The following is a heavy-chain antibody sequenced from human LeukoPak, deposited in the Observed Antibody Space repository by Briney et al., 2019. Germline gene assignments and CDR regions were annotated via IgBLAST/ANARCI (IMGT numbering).Heavy chain of an antibody. CDR2: ISSSSCYI. V-gene: IGHV3-21*01. D-gene: IGHD3-10*01. CDR1: GFTFRSYS. J-gene: IGHJ4*02. CDR3: ARDRDYYGSGTKDY. Sequence: PGGSLRLSCAASGFTFRSYSMNWVRQAPGKGLEWVSSISSSSCYIYYADSVKARFTISRDNAKNPLYLQMNSLRAEDTAVYYCARDRDYYGSGTKDYWGQGTLVTVSS.